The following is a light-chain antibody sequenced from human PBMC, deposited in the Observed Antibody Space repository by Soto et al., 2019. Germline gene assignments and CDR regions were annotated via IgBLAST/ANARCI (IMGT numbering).Light chain of an antibody. CDR3: QQCDDPMYT. CDR1: QDISNF. Sequence: DIQMTQSPSSLSASVGDRVTITCQASQDISNFLGWYQQKPGKAPKLLIYDASNLDTGVPSRFSGSGSGTDFSLTISTLQPEDIATYYCQQCDDPMYTFGQGTKLEIK. J-gene: IGKJ2*01. V-gene: IGKV1-33*01. CDR2: DAS.